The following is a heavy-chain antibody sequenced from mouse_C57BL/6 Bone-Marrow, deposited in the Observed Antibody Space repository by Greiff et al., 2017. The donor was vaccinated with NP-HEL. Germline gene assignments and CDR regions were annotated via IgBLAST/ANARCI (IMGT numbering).Heavy chain of an antibody. CDR1: GYTFTSYW. CDR2: INPSSGST. Sequence: QVQLQQSGAELAKPGASVKLSCKASGYTFTSYWMHWVKQRPGQGLEWIGYINPSSGSTKYNQKFKDKATLTADKSSSTAYMQLSSLTYEDSAVYYCARDYYGSSSLFDYWGQGTTLTVSS. CDR3: ARDYYGSSSLFDY. V-gene: IGHV1-7*01. D-gene: IGHD1-1*01. J-gene: IGHJ2*01.